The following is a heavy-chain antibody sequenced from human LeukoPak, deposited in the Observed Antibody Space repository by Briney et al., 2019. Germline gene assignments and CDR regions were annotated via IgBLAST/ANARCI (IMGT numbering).Heavy chain of an antibody. D-gene: IGHD1-26*01. Sequence: PGGSLRLSCAASGFTFSSYWMSWVRQAPGKGLEWVANIKQDGSEKYYVDSVKGRFTISRDNAENSLYLQMNSVRAEDTAVYYCARGSIVGAPNYWGQGTLVTVSS. CDR3: ARGSIVGAPNY. J-gene: IGHJ4*02. CDR1: GFTFSSYW. CDR2: IKQDGSEK. V-gene: IGHV3-7*05.